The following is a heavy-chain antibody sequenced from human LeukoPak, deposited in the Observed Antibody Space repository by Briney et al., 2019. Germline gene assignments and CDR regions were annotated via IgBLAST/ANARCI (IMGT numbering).Heavy chain of an antibody. CDR3: ARAEVGATGRVTYGMDV. D-gene: IGHD1-26*01. CDR2: INPNSGGT. CDR1: GYTFTGYY. V-gene: IGHV1-2*06. Sequence: GASVKVSCKASGYTFTGYYMHWVRQAAGQGLEWMGRINPNSGGTNYAQKFQGRVTMTRDTSISTAYMELSKLRSDDTAVYYCARAEVGATGRVTYGMDVWGQGTTVTVSS. J-gene: IGHJ6*02.